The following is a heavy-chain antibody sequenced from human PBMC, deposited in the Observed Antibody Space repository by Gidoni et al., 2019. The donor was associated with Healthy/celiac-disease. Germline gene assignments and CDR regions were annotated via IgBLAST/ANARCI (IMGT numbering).Heavy chain of an antibody. J-gene: IGHJ5*02. CDR3: ARAYYDILTGLVWFDP. Sequence: EVQLVESGGGLVQPGGSLRLSCAASGFTFSSYWMHWVRQAPGKGLVWDSRINSDGSSTSYADSVKGRFTISRDNAKNTLYLQMNSLRAEDTAVYYSARAYYDILTGLVWFDPWGQGTLVTVSS. D-gene: IGHD3-9*01. V-gene: IGHV3-74*01. CDR1: GFTFSSYW. CDR2: INSDGSST.